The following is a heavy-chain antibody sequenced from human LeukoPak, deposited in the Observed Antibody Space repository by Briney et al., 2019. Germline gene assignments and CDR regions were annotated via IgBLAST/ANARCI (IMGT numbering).Heavy chain of an antibody. CDR2: INPSGST. Sequence: SETLSLTCAVYGGSFSGYHWTWIRQSPGKGLEWIGDINPSGSTYYNPSLKSRLTISVDTSKNQFSLKLRSVTAADTAVYYCARGRHDVTMIVVVMTSVSYYLDVWGKGTTVTVS. J-gene: IGHJ6*03. CDR3: ARGRHDVTMIVVVMTSVSYYLDV. V-gene: IGHV4-34*01. D-gene: IGHD3-22*01. CDR1: GGSFSGYH.